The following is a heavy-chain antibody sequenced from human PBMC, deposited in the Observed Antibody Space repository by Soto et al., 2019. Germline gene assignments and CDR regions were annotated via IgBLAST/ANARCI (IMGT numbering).Heavy chain of an antibody. CDR1: GGSISSGDYY. Sequence: PSETLPLTCTVSGGSISSGDYYWSWIRQPPGKGLEWIGYIYYSGSTYYNPSLKSRVTISVDTSKNQFSLKLSSVTAADTAVYYCARGRDGDNHLSFDYWGRGTLVTVSS. CDR2: IYYSGST. V-gene: IGHV4-30-4*01. D-gene: IGHD1-1*01. J-gene: IGHJ4*02. CDR3: ARGRDGDNHLSFDY.